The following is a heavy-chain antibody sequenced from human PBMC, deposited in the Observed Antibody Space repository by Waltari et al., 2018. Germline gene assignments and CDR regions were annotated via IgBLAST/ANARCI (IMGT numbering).Heavy chain of an antibody. CDR2: IYHSGST. V-gene: IGHV4-38-2*01. Sequence: QVQLQESGPGLVKPSETLSLTCAVSSYSISSGYFWGWLRQPPRKALEWIGSIYHSGSTYYNPSLKSRVTISMDTSKNQFSMKLTSVTGADTAVYYCARHVNYYGSGSYGDYYYYGMDVWGQGTTVTVSS. CDR1: SYSISSGYF. D-gene: IGHD3-10*01. J-gene: IGHJ6*02. CDR3: ARHVNYYGSGSYGDYYYYGMDV.